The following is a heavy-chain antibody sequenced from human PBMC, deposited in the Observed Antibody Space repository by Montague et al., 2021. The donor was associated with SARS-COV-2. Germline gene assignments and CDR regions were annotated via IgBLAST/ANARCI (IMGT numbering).Heavy chain of an antibody. CDR1: GGSISSYY. J-gene: IGHJ4*02. V-gene: IGHV4-59*08. Sequence: SETLSLTCTVSGGSISSYYWSWIRQPPAKGLEWIGYIYNSGSTNYNSSLKSRVTISVDTSKNQFSLKLSPVTAADTAAYYCARHRRLGLISARSVDYWGQGTLVTVSS. D-gene: IGHD3-16*01. CDR2: IYNSGST. CDR3: ARHRRLGLISARSVDY.